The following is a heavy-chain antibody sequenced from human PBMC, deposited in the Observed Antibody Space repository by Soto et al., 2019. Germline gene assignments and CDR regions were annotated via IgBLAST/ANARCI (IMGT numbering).Heavy chain of an antibody. J-gene: IGHJ6*02. V-gene: IGHV5-10-1*01. CDR3: VTQGGIQIFGVVHTPGLDV. CDR2: IDPSDSYT. CDR1: GYSFTSYW. D-gene: IGHD3-3*01. Sequence: GESLRISCKGSGYSFTSYWISWVRQMPGKGLEWMGRIDPSDSYTNYSPSSQGHVTISADKSISTAYLQWSSLRASDTAMYYCVTQGGIQIFGVVHTPGLDVWGHGTTVIVSS.